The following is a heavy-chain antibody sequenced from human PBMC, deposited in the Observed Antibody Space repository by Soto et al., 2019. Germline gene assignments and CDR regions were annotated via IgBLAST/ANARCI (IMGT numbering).Heavy chain of an antibody. J-gene: IGHJ4*02. CDR3: ANGPSSGWSTS. V-gene: IGHV3-30*18. CDR2: ISYDGSNK. Sequence: GGSLRLSCAASGFTFSSYGMHWVRQAPGKGLEWVAVISYDGSNKYYADSVKGRFTISRDNSKNTLYLQMNSLRAEDTAVYYCANGPSSGWSTSWGQGTLVTVSS. CDR1: GFTFSSYG. D-gene: IGHD6-19*01.